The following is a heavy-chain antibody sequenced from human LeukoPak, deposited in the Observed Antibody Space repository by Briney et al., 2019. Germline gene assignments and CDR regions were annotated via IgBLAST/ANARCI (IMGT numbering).Heavy chain of an antibody. J-gene: IGHJ4*02. CDR1: GESFSGYY. CDR3: ARGWTNFWETRFDY. D-gene: IGHD3/OR15-3a*01. CDR2: MNHSGRT. Sequence: SETLSLTCTVYGESFSGYYWSWIRQPPGKGLEWIGEMNHSGRTNYNPSLKSRVSISVDTSKNQFSLRLSSVTAADTAVYYCARGWTNFWETRFDYWGQGTLVTVSS. V-gene: IGHV4-34*01.